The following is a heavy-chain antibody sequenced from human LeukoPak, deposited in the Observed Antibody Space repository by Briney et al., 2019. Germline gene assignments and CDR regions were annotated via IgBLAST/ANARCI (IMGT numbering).Heavy chain of an antibody. Sequence: GGSLSLSCAASGFTFSSYAMSWVRQAPGRGVEWVSAISGSGGSTYYAASVRGRFTISRDNSKNTLYLQMNSLRAEDTAVYYCARGHDYSNYENWFDPWGQGTLVTVSS. J-gene: IGHJ5*02. V-gene: IGHV3-23*01. D-gene: IGHD4-11*01. CDR1: GFTFSSYA. CDR2: ISGSGGST. CDR3: ARGHDYSNYENWFDP.